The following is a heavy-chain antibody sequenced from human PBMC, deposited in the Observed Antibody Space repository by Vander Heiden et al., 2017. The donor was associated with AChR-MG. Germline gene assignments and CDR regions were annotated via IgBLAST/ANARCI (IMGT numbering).Heavy chain of an antibody. V-gene: IGHV5-51*01. J-gene: IGHJ4*02. CDR1: GYRFPGYW. CDR3: ARGSVVQVPSAFFDY. Sequence: EVQLVQSGAEVKEPGESLKISCKGSGYRFPGYWIAWRRQMPGKCLEWMGIIYPGDSDTSYSPSFQGQVTLSTDKTINPAYLQWNSLKASDTAMYYCARGSVVQVPSAFFDYWGQGTLVTVSS. CDR2: IYPGDSDT. D-gene: IGHD2-2*01.